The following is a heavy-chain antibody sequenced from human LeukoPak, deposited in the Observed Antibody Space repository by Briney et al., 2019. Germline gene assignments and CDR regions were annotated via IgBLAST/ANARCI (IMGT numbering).Heavy chain of an antibody. D-gene: IGHD1-20*01. V-gene: IGHV1-46*01. CDR3: ARHSLTGTTPFDY. Sequence: GASVKVSCKASGYTFINYYMHWVRQAPGQGLEWMGLINPKTGNAPYAQKFQGRVTMTRDASTITVYMGLSSLTSEDTAIYYCARHSLTGTTPFDYWGQGALVTVSS. CDR1: GYTFINYY. J-gene: IGHJ4*02. CDR2: INPKTGNA.